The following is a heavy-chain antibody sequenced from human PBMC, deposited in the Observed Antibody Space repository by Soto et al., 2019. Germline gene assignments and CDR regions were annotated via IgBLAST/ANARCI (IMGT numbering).Heavy chain of an antibody. Sequence: SLRLSCAASGFTFSSYGMHWVRQAPGKGLEWVAVISYDGSNKYYADSVKGRFTISRDNSKNTLYLQMNSLRAEDTAVYYCAKEKYSSSASLGDYYYYYGMDVWGQGTTVTVSS. D-gene: IGHD6-6*01. V-gene: IGHV3-30*18. CDR1: GFTFSSYG. CDR3: AKEKYSSSASLGDYYYYYGMDV. J-gene: IGHJ6*02. CDR2: ISYDGSNK.